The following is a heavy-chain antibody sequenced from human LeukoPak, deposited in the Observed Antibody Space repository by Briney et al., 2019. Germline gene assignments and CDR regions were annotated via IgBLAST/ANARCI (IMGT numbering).Heavy chain of an antibody. CDR1: GFTFSSYA. D-gene: IGHD3-22*01. CDR2: ISGSGGST. J-gene: IGHJ4*02. CDR3: AKGGDDSSGYYDYFDY. Sequence: GGPLRLSCAASGFTFSSYAMSWVRQAPGKGLEWVSAISGSGGSTYYADSVKGRFTISRDNSKNTLYLQMNSLRAEDTAVYYCAKGGDDSSGYYDYFDYWGQGTLVTVSS. V-gene: IGHV3-23*01.